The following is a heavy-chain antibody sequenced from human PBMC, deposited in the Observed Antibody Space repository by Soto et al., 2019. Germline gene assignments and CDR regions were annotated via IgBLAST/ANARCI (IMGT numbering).Heavy chain of an antibody. J-gene: IGHJ4*02. CDR3: ASSDDSREFDY. V-gene: IGHV3-30-3*01. CDR1: GFTFSSYA. Sequence: VGSLRLSCAASGFTFSSYAMHWVRQAPGKGLEWVAVISYDGSNKYYADSVKGRFTISRDNSKNTLYLQMNSLRAEDTAVYYCASSDDSREFDYWGQGTLVTVSS. D-gene: IGHD3-22*01. CDR2: ISYDGSNK.